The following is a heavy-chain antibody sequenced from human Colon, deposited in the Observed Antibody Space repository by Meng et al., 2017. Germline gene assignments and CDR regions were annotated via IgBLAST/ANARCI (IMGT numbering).Heavy chain of an antibody. CDR2: INHSGST. CDR1: DGSFSGYY. V-gene: IGHV4-34*01. CDR3: ARGLFDY. Sequence: QGQQQQWGAGLLKPSETLSLTCAVYDGSFSGYYWRWIRQHPGKGLVCIGEINHSGSTNYNPSTKSRVNKSVDTSKNQFSLKLSSVTAADTAGYYCARGLFDYWGQGTLVTVSS. J-gene: IGHJ4*02.